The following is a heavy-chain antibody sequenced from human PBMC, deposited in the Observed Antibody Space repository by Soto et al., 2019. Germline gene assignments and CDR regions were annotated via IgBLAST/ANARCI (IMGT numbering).Heavy chain of an antibody. CDR2: INHSGNT. J-gene: IGHJ4*02. Sequence: XETLSLTCNVDGASISANYCNWLRQPPGKGLDWIGEINHSGNTNYNPSLRSRVTISIDTSKNQLTLDLRSVSAADTAVYYCARGRGEFAGCGQGTLVAVS. V-gene: IGHV4-34*01. CDR3: ARGRGEFAG. D-gene: IGHD3-16*01. CDR1: GASISANY.